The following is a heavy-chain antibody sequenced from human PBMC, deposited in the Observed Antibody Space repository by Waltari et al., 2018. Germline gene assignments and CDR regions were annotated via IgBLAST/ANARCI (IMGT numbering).Heavy chain of an antibody. CDR3: ARYSSGYFSGVDP. J-gene: IGHJ5*02. V-gene: IGHV4-39*07. Sequence: QLQLQESGPGPVKPSETLPPPCPVSGGPITRRSYHRGWICQPPGKGLEWIGSIYYCGSTYYNPSLKSRVTISVDTSKNQFSLKLSSVTAADTAVYYCARYSSGYFSGVDPWGQGTLVTVSS. CDR1: GGPITRRSYH. CDR2: IYYCGST. D-gene: IGHD6-19*01.